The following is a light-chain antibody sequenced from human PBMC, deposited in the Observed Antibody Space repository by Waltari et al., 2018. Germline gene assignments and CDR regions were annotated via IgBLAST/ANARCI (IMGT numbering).Light chain of an antibody. Sequence: QSALTQPASVSASPGQSITISCKGTSSAIGSYNPFSWYQQHPGKAPKVMIYDVTKRPSGVSNRFSGSKYGYTASLTVSGLQAEDESDYYCCSYAGDSLWVFGGGTKLTVL. J-gene: IGLJ3*02. V-gene: IGLV2-23*02. CDR2: DVT. CDR3: CSYAGDSLWV. CDR1: SSAIGSYNP.